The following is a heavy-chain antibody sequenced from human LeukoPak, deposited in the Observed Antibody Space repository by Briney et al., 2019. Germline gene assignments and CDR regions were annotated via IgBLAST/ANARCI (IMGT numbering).Heavy chain of an antibody. CDR2: IKKDGSEK. Sequence: GGSLRLSCAASGFTFISYGMHWVRQAPGKGLEWVANIKKDGSEKYYVDAVKGRFTISRDNAKTSLYLQMNSLRAEDTAVYYCARDLSGIAGYTYGRGIDYWGQGTLVTVSS. J-gene: IGHJ4*02. CDR1: GFTFISYG. D-gene: IGHD5-18*01. CDR3: ARDLSGIAGYTYGRGIDY. V-gene: IGHV3-7*01.